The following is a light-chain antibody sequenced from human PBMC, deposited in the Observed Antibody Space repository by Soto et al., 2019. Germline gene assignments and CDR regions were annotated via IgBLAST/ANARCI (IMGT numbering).Light chain of an antibody. V-gene: IGKV2-28*01. CDR2: LGS. Sequence: DIVMTQSPLSLPVTPGEPASISCRSSQSLLHSNGYNYLDWYLQKPGQSPQLLIYLGSNRASGVPDRFRGSGSGTDFILKISRVEAEDVGVYYCMQALQTISTFGPGTKVDL. CDR3: MQALQTIST. J-gene: IGKJ3*01. CDR1: QSLLHSNGYNY.